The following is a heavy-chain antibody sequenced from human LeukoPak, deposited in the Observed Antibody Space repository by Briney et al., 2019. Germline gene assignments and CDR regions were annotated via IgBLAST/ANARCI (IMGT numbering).Heavy chain of an antibody. V-gene: IGHV3-7*01. CDR2: IKQDGSEK. CDR1: GFTFSNYW. CDR3: ARRYSPDY. D-gene: IGHD5-12*01. J-gene: IGHJ4*02. Sequence: EGSLRLSGAASGFTFSNYWMSWVRQAPGKGLEWVANIKQDGSEKYYVDSVKGRFTISRDNAKNSLYLQMNSLRAEDTAVYYCARRYSPDYWGRGTLVTVSS.